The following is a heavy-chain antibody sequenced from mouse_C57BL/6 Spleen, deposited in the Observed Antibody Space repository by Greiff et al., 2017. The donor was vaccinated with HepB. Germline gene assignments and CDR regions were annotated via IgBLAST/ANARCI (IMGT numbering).Heavy chain of an antibody. J-gene: IGHJ1*03. CDR1: GFTFSDYY. CDR3: AREDLTGHWYFDV. D-gene: IGHD4-1*01. Sequence: EVKLVESEGGLVQPGSSMKLSCTASGFTFSDYYMAWVRQVPEKGLEWVANINYDGSSTYYLDSLKSRFIISRDNAKNILYLQMSSLKSEDTATYYCAREDLTGHWYFDVWGTGTTVTVSS. CDR2: INYDGSST. V-gene: IGHV5-16*01.